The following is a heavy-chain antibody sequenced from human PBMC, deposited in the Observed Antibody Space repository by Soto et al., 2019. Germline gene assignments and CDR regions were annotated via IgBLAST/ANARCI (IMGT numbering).Heavy chain of an antibody. V-gene: IGHV3-53*04. CDR3: ARGPGGGFVDY. D-gene: IGHD2-15*01. Sequence: ESGGGLVQPGGSLRLSCAASGFTVSSNYMSWVRQAPGKGLEWVSVIYSGGGTYYADSVKGRFTISRHNSKNTLYLQMNSLRAEDTAVYYCARGPGGGFVDYWGQGTLVTVSS. CDR2: IYSGGGT. J-gene: IGHJ4*02. CDR1: GFTVSSNY.